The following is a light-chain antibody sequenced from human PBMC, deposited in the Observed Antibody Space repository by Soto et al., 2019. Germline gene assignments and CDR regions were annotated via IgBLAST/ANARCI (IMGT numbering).Light chain of an antibody. J-gene: IGKJ3*01. V-gene: IGKV1-27*01. CDR3: QKYSSVPV. Sequence: DIQMTQSPTSLSASVGDRGTITCRASQDIRNFVAWYLQKPGKAPKLLIYAASTLQSGVRSRFSGSGSGTDFTLTINSLQPEDVATYSCQKYSSVPVFGPGTKVEIK. CDR2: AAS. CDR1: QDIRNF.